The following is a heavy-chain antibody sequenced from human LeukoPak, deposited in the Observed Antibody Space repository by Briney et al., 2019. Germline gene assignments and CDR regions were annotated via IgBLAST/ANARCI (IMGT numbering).Heavy chain of an antibody. CDR3: ARSPYCSGNTCYGWFDP. V-gene: IGHV3-7*01. D-gene: IGHD2-15*01. J-gene: IGHJ5*02. CDR2: IKEDGSES. CDR1: GFNFGEFW. Sequence: AGGSLRLSCAASGFNFGEFWMAWVRQTPGMGLEWVADIKEDGSESFYVDSVKGRFTISRDNAKNSLYLYMNSLRVEDTALYYCARSPYCSGNTCYGWFDPWGQGTLVTVSS.